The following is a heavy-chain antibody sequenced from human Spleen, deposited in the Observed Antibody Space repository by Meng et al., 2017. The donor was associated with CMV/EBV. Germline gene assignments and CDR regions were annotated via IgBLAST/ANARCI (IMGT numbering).Heavy chain of an antibody. CDR3: ARDSGEPRGISPYYGMDV. D-gene: IGHD3-10*01. CDR1: GFTFSSYW. Sequence: GESLKISCAASGFTFSSYWMSWVRRAPGKGLEWVANIKQDGSEKYYVDSVKGRFTISRDNAKNSLYLQMNSLRAEDTAVYYCARDSGEPRGISPYYGMDVWGQGTTVTVSS. CDR2: IKQDGSEK. V-gene: IGHV3-7*01. J-gene: IGHJ6*02.